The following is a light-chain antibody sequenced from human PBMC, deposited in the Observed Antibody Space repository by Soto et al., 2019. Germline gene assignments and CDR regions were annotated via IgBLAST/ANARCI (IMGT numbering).Light chain of an antibody. CDR2: SNN. V-gene: IGLV1-44*01. J-gene: IGLJ1*01. Sequence: VLTQPPSASGTPGQRVTITCSGSSSNIGSNNVNWFQQLPGTAPKLLIHSNNQRPSGVPDRFSGSKSGTSAFLAISGLQSEDEADYYCAAWDGSLSSDVFGTGTKVTVL. CDR3: AAWDGSLSSDV. CDR1: SSNIGSNN.